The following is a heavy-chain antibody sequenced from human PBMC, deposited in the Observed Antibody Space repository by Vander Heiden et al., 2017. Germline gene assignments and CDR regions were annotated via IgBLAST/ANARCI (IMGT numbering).Heavy chain of an antibody. J-gene: IGHJ4*02. V-gene: IGHV3-33*01. CDR3: ARSTDLSQYNFDS. D-gene: IGHD6-6*01. CDR1: GFTFSSSG. CDR2: ILSDGSTK. Sequence: HVQLVESGGGVVQPGRSLRLSCAASGFTFSSSGMHWVRQAPGKGLDWVALILSDGSTKYYGDSVKGRFTISRDNSKNTLYLHMNSLRVEDAAVYYCARSTDLSQYNFDSWGQGTLVTVSS.